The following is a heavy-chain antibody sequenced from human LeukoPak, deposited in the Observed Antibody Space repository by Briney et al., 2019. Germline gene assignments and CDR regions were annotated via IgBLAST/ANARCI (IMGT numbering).Heavy chain of an antibody. CDR1: GGTFNSDA. CDR3: ASDSSGYFFDY. Sequence: SVKVSCKASGGTFNSDAISWVRQAPGQGLEWMGGIIPIFGTANYAQKFQGRVTITADKSTSTAYMELSSLRSEDTAVYYCASDSSGYFFDYWGQGTLVTVSS. D-gene: IGHD3-22*01. V-gene: IGHV1-69*06. J-gene: IGHJ4*02. CDR2: IIPIFGTA.